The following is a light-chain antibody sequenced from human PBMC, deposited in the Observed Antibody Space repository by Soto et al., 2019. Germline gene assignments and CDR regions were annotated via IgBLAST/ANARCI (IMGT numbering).Light chain of an antibody. CDR1: QDISNY. CDR2: DAS. CDR3: QQYDNPLFT. V-gene: IGKV1-33*01. Sequence: DIQMTQSPSSLSASVGDRVTITCQASQDISNYLNWYQQKPGEAPKLLIYDASNLETGVPSRFSGSGSGTDFTFTISSLQPEDIATYYCQQYDNPLFTFGPGTKVDIK. J-gene: IGKJ3*01.